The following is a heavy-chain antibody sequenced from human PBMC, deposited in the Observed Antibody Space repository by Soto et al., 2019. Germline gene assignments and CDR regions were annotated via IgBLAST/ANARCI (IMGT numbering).Heavy chain of an antibody. Sequence: QVQLQESGPGLVKPSETLSLTCTVSGASISSYYWSWIRQSPQKGLECIGYVHYSGSTNYRPSLKSRVTMSVGRAKNQFSLKLTSVTAADTAVYYCARDNGSGSYRGTYVDWGQGILVTVSS. J-gene: IGHJ4*02. CDR3: ARDNGSGSYRGTYVD. D-gene: IGHD3-10*01. CDR1: GASISSYY. CDR2: VHYSGST. V-gene: IGHV4-59*12.